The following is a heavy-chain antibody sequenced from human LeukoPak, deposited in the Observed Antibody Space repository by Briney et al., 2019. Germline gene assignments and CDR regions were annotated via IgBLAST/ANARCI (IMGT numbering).Heavy chain of an antibody. CDR2: INSDGSTT. CDR3: ARGHHYYDSSAYYY. J-gene: IGHJ4*02. V-gene: IGHV3-74*01. Sequence: GSLGLPCAASGFAFISYWMHWFRQAPGEGLVWVSRINSDGSTTSYAASWKGRFTISRDTAKNTLYLQMNSLRAEDTAVYYCARGHHYYDSSAYYYWGQGTLVTVSS. D-gene: IGHD3-22*01. CDR1: GFAFISYW.